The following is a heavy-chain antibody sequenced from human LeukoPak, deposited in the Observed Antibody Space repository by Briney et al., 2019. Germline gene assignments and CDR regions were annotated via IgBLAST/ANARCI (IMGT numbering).Heavy chain of an antibody. CDR2: IIPIFGTA. Sequence: ASVKVSCKASGGTFSSYAISWVRQAPGQGLEWMGRIIPIFGTANYAQKFQGRVTITTDESTSTAYMELSSLRSEDTAVYYCARGNYGSGTIPTIRSDYWGQGTLVTVSS. CDR1: GGTFSSYA. CDR3: ARGNYGSGTIPTIRSDY. V-gene: IGHV1-69*05. J-gene: IGHJ4*02. D-gene: IGHD3-10*01.